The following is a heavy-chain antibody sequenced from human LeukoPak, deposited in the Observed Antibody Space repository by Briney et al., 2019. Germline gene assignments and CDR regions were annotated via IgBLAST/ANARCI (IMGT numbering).Heavy chain of an antibody. CDR1: GGSISSYY. V-gene: IGHV4-4*07. J-gene: IGHJ4*02. CDR3: ARVSVTTGIYYFHY. D-gene: IGHD4-17*01. CDR2: IYTSGST. Sequence: KPSETLSLTCTVSGGSISSYYWNWIRQPAGKGLEWIGRIYTSGSTNYNPSLKRRVTVSVDTSKNQFPLKLSSVTAADTAVYYCARVSVTTGIYYFHYWGQGTLVTVSS.